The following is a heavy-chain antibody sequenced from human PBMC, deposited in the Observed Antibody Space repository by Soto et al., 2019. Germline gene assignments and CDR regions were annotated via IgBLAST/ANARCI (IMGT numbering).Heavy chain of an antibody. CDR2: IRSDGDTT. J-gene: IGHJ4*02. Sequence: EVQVLESGGGLVQPGGSLRLSCAASGFTFSSYGMNWVRQAPGKGLEWVSRIRSDGDTTYNADSVKGRFTVSRDTSKNTVELQMNRLRAEDTAVYYCAKGKGVGATPDGANCWGQGTLVTVSS. D-gene: IGHD1-26*01. CDR1: GFTFSSYG. V-gene: IGHV3-23*01. CDR3: AKGKGVGATPDGANC.